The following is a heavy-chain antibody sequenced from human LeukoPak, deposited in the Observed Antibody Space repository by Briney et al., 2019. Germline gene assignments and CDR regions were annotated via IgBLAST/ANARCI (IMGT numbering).Heavy chain of an antibody. CDR1: GFTVSSNY. D-gene: IGHD6-6*01. CDR2: IYSGGST. CDR3: ARVDAALDY. J-gene: IGHJ4*02. Sequence: GGSLRLSCAASGFTVSSNYMSWVRQAPGKGLEWVSVIYSGGSTYYADSVKGRFTISRDNARNSLYLQMNSLRAEDTAIYYCARVDAALDYWGQGTLVTVSS. V-gene: IGHV3-53*01.